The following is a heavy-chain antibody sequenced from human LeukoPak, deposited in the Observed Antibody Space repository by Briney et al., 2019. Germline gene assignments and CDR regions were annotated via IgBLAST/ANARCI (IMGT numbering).Heavy chain of an antibody. Sequence: SETLSLTCTVSDDSISSGGYYGGWIRQPPGKGLEWIGEINHSGSTNYNPSLKSRVTISVDTSKNQFSLKLSSVTAADTAVYYCARRPQRYSSNWRAGGWFDPWGQGTLVTVSS. D-gene: IGHD6-13*01. CDR3: ARRPQRYSSNWRAGGWFDP. CDR1: DDSISSGGYY. J-gene: IGHJ5*02. CDR2: INHSGST. V-gene: IGHV4-39*07.